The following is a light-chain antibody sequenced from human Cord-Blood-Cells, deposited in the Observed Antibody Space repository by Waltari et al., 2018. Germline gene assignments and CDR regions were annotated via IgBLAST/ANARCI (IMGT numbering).Light chain of an antibody. Sequence: EIVLIQTLATLSLSPGGRATLSCRASQSVSSYLVWYHQKPGQAPRLLIYDAANRSTGIPARLSGSGSGTDFTLTISSLEPQDFAVYYCQQRSNWPRLTFGGGTKVEIK. CDR2: DAA. CDR1: QSVSSY. V-gene: IGKV3-11*01. CDR3: QQRSNWPRLT. J-gene: IGKJ4*01.